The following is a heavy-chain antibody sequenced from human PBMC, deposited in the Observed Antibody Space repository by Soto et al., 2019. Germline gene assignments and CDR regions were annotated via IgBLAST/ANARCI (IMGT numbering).Heavy chain of an antibody. CDR2: IYYSGST. V-gene: IGHV4-39*01. Sequence: QLQLQESGPGLVKPSETLPLTCSVSGGSISSSSYYWGWIRQPPGKGLQWIGTIYYSGSTYYNPSLKSRVTISVDTSKNQFSLKLSSVTAADTAVYYCASSDGGSTIDYWGQGALVTVSS. CDR3: ASSDGGSTIDY. J-gene: IGHJ4*02. CDR1: GGSISSSSYY.